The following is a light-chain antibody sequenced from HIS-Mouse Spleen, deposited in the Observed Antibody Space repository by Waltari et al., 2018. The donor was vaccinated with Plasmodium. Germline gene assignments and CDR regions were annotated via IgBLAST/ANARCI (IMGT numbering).Light chain of an antibody. V-gene: IGKV3-15*01. J-gene: IGKJ3*01. CDR3: QQYNNWSFT. CDR1: HSVSSN. Sequence: EIMMTQSQATLSVSPGERATFSCRASHSVSSNLAWYQQKPGQAPRHLIYGASTRATGIPARFSGSGSGTEFTLTISSLQSEDFAVYYCQQYNNWSFTFGPGTKVDIK. CDR2: GAS.